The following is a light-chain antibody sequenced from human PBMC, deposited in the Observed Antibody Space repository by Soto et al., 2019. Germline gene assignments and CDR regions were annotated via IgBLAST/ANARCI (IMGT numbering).Light chain of an antibody. J-gene: IGKJ1*01. Sequence: EIVLTQSPGTPSLSPGERATLSCRASQSVSSNYLAWYQQKPGQAPRLLIYGASSRATGIPDRFSGSGSGTDFTLTISRLAHEDVAVYYCQQYGSSTETFGQGTKVDIK. CDR2: GAS. V-gene: IGKV3-20*01. CDR3: QQYGSSTET. CDR1: QSVSSNY.